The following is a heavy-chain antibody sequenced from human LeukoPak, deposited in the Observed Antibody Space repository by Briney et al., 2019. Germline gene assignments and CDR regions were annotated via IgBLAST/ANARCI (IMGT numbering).Heavy chain of an antibody. CDR3: ARDNSVGDYAWWFDP. Sequence: GASVKVSCKASGYTFTSYYMHWVRQAPGQGLEWMGIINPSGGSTSYAQKFQGRVTMTRDMSTSTVYMELSSLRPEDTAVYYCARDNSVGDYAWWFDPWGQGTLVTVSS. V-gene: IGHV1-46*01. CDR1: GYTFTSYY. D-gene: IGHD1-26*01. J-gene: IGHJ5*02. CDR2: INPSGGST.